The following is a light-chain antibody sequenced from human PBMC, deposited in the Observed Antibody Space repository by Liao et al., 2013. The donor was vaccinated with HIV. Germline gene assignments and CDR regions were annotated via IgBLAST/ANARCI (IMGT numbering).Light chain of an antibody. J-gene: IGLJ1*01. Sequence: SYELTQPPSVSVSPGQTASITCSGDKLGEKYACWYQQKPGQSPVLVIYQDSKRPSGIPERFSGSNSGNTATLTISGTQSMDEADYYCQAWDSSTPHYVFGTGTKVTVL. V-gene: IGLV3-1*01. CDR2: QDS. CDR1: KLGEKY. CDR3: QAWDSSTPHYV.